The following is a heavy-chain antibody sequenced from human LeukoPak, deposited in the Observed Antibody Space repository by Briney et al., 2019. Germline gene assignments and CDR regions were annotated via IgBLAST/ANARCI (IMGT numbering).Heavy chain of an antibody. CDR2: IYYSGST. D-gene: IGHD2-21*01. Sequence: SETLSLTRTVSGGSISSSSYYWGWIRQPPGKGLEWIGSIYYSGSTYYNPSLKSRVTISVDTSKNQFSLKLSSVTAADTAVYYCAREDSALLFDYWGQGTLVTVSS. J-gene: IGHJ4*02. V-gene: IGHV4-39*02. CDR3: AREDSALLFDY. CDR1: GGSISSSSYY.